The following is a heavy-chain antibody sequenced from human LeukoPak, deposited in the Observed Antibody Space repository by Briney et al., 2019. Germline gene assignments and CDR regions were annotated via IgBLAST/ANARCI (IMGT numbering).Heavy chain of an antibody. D-gene: IGHD2-21*02. Sequence: ASVKVSCKASGYTFNNHDINWVRQAPGQGLEWMGWINPNSGGTNYAQKFQGRVTMTRDTSISTAYMELSRLRSDDTAVYYCARDLIYCGGDCPYYFDYWGQGTLVTVSS. CDR3: ARDLIYCGGDCPYYFDY. V-gene: IGHV1-2*02. CDR2: INPNSGGT. CDR1: GYTFNNHD. J-gene: IGHJ4*02.